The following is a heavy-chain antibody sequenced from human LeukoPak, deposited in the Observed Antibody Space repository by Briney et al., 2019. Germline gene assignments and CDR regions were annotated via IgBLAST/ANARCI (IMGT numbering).Heavy chain of an antibody. D-gene: IGHD3-10*01. CDR3: ARVPAVRGVIDYYYGMDV. Sequence: GGSLRLSCGASGFTFSSNWMSWVRQAPGRGLEWVANIKQDGSEKYYVDSVKGRFTISRDNAKNSLYLQMNSLRVEDTAVYYCARVPAVRGVIDYYYGMDVWGQGTTVTVSS. V-gene: IGHV3-7*01. CDR1: GFTFSSNW. J-gene: IGHJ6*02. CDR2: IKQDGSEK.